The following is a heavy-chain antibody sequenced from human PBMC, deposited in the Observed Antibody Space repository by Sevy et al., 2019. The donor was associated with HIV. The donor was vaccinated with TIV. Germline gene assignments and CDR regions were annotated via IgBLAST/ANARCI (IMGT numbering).Heavy chain of an antibody. J-gene: IGHJ2*01. D-gene: IGHD3-16*02. V-gene: IGHV4-59*12. CDR1: GGSISSYY. CDR3: ARGGERVIPSPVLGLGPWTKYWYFDL. CDR2: IYYTGST. Sequence: SETLSLTCTVSGGSISSYYWNWIRQSPGKGLEWIGYIYYTGSTNYNPSLKSRVTMSVDTSKNQFSLKLSSVTAADTAIYYCARGGERVIPSPVLGLGPWTKYWYFDLWGRGTLVTVSS.